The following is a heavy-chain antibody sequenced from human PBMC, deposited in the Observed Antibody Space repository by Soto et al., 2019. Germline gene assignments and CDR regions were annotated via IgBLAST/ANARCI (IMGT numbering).Heavy chain of an antibody. D-gene: IGHD6-13*01. Sequence: EVQLVESGGGLVQPGGSLRLSCAASGFTFSSYWMHWVRQAPGKGLVWVSRINSDGSRTSYADSVKGRFTISRDNAKNTLYLQMNSLRADDTAVYYCAREKYSSSWYARVVWFDPWGQGTLVTVSS. J-gene: IGHJ5*02. V-gene: IGHV3-74*01. CDR1: GFTFSSYW. CDR3: AREKYSSSWYARVVWFDP. CDR2: INSDGSRT.